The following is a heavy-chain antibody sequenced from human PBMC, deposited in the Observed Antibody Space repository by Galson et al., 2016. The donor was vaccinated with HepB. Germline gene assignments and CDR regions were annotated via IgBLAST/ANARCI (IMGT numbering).Heavy chain of an antibody. CDR2: IDPSDAQT. J-gene: IGHJ6*02. D-gene: IGHD3-16*02. CDR1: GFIFTKYW. V-gene: IGHV5-10-1*01. Sequence: SGAEVKNPGESLKISCEGSGFIFTKYWISWVRQVPGSGLEWMGRIDPSDAQTTYSPSVEGHVIISADKALGTAYLHWRNLRASDAAVYFFPGRAKLVASEGYNYDGMDVWGPGTSVSVSS. CDR3: PGRAKLVASEGYNYDGMDV.